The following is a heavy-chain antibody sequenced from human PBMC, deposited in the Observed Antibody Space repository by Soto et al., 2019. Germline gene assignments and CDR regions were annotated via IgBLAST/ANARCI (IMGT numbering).Heavy chain of an antibody. CDR3: ARDGSDFWSGFSFGGLYYFDY. D-gene: IGHD3-3*01. Sequence: EVQLVESGGGLIQPGGSLRLSCAASGFTFSSYSMNWVRQTPGKGLEWISHITSSSGTIYYADSVKGRFTISRDNAKNSLYLQMNSRRAEDTAVYFCARDGSDFWSGFSFGGLYYFDYWGQGTMVTVSS. CDR2: ITSSSGTI. CDR1: GFTFSSYS. V-gene: IGHV3-48*01. J-gene: IGHJ4*02.